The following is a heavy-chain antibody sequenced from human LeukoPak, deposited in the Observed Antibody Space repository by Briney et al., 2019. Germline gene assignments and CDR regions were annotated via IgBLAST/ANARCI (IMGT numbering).Heavy chain of an antibody. J-gene: IGHJ4*02. Sequence: PGGSLRLSCAASGFTFSSYSMNWVRQAPGKGLEWVSSISSSSSYIYYADSVKGRFTISRDNAKNSLYLQMNSLRAEDTAVYYCAREHPNLLHYDSSGAPNPFDYWGQGTLVTVSS. CDR3: AREHPNLLHYDSSGAPNPFDY. D-gene: IGHD3-22*01. CDR1: GFTFSSYS. CDR2: ISSSSSYI. V-gene: IGHV3-21*01.